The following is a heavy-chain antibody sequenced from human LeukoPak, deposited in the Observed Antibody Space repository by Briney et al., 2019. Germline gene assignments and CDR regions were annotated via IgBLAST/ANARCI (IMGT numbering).Heavy chain of an antibody. CDR2: ISGSGGST. CDR1: GFTFSSYG. Sequence: PGGSLRLSCAASGFTFSSYGMSWVRQAPGKGLEWVSAISGSGGSTYYADSVKGRFTISRDNSKNTLYLQMNSLKTEDTAVYYCSREVGYGDPYYYTDVWGKGTTVTISS. J-gene: IGHJ6*03. D-gene: IGHD3-10*01. CDR3: SREVGYGDPYYYTDV. V-gene: IGHV3-23*01.